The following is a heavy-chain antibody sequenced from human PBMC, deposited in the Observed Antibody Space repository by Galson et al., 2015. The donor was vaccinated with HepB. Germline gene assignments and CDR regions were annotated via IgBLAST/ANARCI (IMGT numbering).Heavy chain of an antibody. CDR3: ARSLRPTTVTNPFDY. J-gene: IGHJ4*02. V-gene: IGHV3-30*04. CDR2: ISYDGSNK. D-gene: IGHD4-17*01. CDR1: GFTFSSYA. Sequence: SLRLSCAASGFTFSSYAMHWVRQAPGKGLEWVAVISYDGSNKYYADSVKGRFTISRDNSKNTLYLQMNSLRAEDTAVYYCARSLRPTTVTNPFDYWGQGTLVTVSS.